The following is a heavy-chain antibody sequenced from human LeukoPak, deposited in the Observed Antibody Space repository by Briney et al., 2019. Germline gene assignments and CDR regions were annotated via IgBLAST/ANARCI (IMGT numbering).Heavy chain of an antibody. CDR1: GFSFSSYS. CDR2: ISSSSSTI. V-gene: IGHV3-48*02. J-gene: IGHJ5*02. Sequence: PGGSLRLSCAASGFSFSSYSMNWVRQAPGKGLEWVSYISSSSSTIYYADSVKGRFTISRDNAKKSPYLQMNSLRDEDTAVYYCAGEYSSSWFGGWFDPWGQGTLVTVSS. CDR3: AGEYSSSWFGGWFDP. D-gene: IGHD2-2*01.